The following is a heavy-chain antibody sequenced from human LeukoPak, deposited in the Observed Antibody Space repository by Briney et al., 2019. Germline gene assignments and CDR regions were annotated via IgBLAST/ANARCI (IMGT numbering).Heavy chain of an antibody. V-gene: IGHV3-33*01. CDR3: ARNRGTPPRYCDY. J-gene: IGHJ4*02. CDR2: IWYAGSNE. Sequence: GGSKRLSSAASGFTFRNYGMHWVRQAPGKGVEWVVVIWYAGSNESYCDSVTGSFTISRDNCTNTSYLQMTSLRAEDTAVYYCARNRGTPPRYCDYWGQGTLVTVSS. D-gene: IGHD1-14*01. CDR1: GFTFRNYG.